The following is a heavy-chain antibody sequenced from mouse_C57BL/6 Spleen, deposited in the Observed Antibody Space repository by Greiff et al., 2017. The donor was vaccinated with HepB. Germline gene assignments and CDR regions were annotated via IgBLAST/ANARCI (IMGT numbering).Heavy chain of an antibody. CDR2: IYPDDGDT. CDR3: ARSLRITTVVPGYFDY. J-gene: IGHJ2*01. V-gene: IGHV1-72*01. CDR1: GYTFTSYW. D-gene: IGHD1-1*01. Sequence: QVQLKQPGAELVKPGASVKLSCKASGYTFTSYWMHWVKQRPGRGLEWIGRIYPDDGDTKYNEKFKGKATLTVDKPSSTAYMQLSSLTSEDSAVYYSARSLRITTVVPGYFDYWGQGTTLTVSS.